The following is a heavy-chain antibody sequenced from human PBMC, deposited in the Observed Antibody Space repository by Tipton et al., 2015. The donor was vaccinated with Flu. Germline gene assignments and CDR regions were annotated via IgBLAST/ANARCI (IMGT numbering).Heavy chain of an antibody. Sequence: SLRLSCAASRFSFSSFEMNWVRQAPGKGLEWVAVIKPDGSETHYLGSVKGRFTLSRDNAKNSVSLQMSNLRVEDTAVYYCVRAIAASGSFWGQGTLVTVSS. CDR1: RFSFSSFE. J-gene: IGHJ4*02. V-gene: IGHV3-7*04. CDR3: VRAIAASGSF. D-gene: IGHD3-10*01. CDR2: IKPDGSET.